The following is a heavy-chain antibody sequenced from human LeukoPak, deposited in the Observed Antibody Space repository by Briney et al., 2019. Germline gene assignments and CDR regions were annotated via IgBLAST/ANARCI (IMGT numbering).Heavy chain of an antibody. D-gene: IGHD3-9*01. CDR3: AKDATASPYFHWFDN. Sequence: GGSLRLSCAASGFTFSSYAMNWVRQAPGKGLEWVAGISSGDRTYHAESVKGRFTISRDKSKDTLYLQMNSLRAEDTAVYYCAKDATASPYFHWFDNWGQGTQVIVSS. CDR2: ISSGDRT. V-gene: IGHV3-23*01. J-gene: IGHJ4*02. CDR1: GFTFSSYA.